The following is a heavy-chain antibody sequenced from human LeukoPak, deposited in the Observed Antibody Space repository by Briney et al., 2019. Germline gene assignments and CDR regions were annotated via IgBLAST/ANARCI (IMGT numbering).Heavy chain of an antibody. CDR3: AREVGAIDY. J-gene: IGHJ4*02. Sequence: PGGSLRLSCAASGFTFSTYWMHWVRRAPGKGLVWVSRINSDGSTTTYADSVKGRFTISRDNAKNTVHLQMNSLRAEDTAVYYCAREVGAIDYWGQGTLVTVYS. CDR2: INSDGSTT. V-gene: IGHV3-74*01. CDR1: GFTFSTYW. D-gene: IGHD1-26*01.